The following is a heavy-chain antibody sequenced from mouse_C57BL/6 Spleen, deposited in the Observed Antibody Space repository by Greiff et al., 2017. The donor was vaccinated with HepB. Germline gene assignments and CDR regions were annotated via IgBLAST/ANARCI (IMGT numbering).Heavy chain of an antibody. J-gene: IGHJ4*01. D-gene: IGHD3-2*02. CDR1: GYTFTDYY. CDR2: INPYNGGT. CDR3: ARQLRLRDYAMDY. V-gene: IGHV1-19*01. Sequence: VQLKQSGPVLVKPGASVKMSCKASGYTFTDYYMNWVKQSHGKSLEWIGVINPYNGGTSYNQKFKGKATLTVDKSSSTAYMELNSLTSEDSAVYYCARQLRLRDYAMDYWGQGTSVTVSS.